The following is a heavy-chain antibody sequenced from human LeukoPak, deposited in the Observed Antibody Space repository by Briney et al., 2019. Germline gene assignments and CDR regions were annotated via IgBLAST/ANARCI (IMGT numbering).Heavy chain of an antibody. CDR1: GFAFSSYA. V-gene: IGHV3-23*01. D-gene: IGHD4-17*01. CDR3: ADYDYGDYVGFDY. Sequence: GGSLRLSCVASGFAFSSYAMSWVRQAPGEGLEWVSAISGSGGSTYYADSVKGRFTISRDNSKNTLYLQMNSLRVEDTAVYYCADYDYGDYVGFDYWGQGTLVTVSS. CDR2: ISGSGGST. J-gene: IGHJ4*02.